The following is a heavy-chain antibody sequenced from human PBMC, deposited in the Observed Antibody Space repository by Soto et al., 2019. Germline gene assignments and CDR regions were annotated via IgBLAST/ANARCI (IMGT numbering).Heavy chain of an antibody. D-gene: IGHD4-17*01. CDR3: ARTGGRYDSGDYVELD. CDR1: GFTFITST. V-gene: IGHV1-58*01. Sequence: ASVKVSCKASGFTFITSTVQWVRQARGQPLEWLGWIVVGSGNTIYAQNFQERVTFTRDESTSTAYMELSSLRFEDTAVYYCARTGGRYDSGDYVELDWGQGTLVTVSS. CDR2: IVVGSGNT. J-gene: IGHJ4*02.